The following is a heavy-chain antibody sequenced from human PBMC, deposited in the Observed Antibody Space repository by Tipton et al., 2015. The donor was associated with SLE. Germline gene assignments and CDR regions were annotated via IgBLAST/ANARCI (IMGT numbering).Heavy chain of an antibody. CDR2: IYTSGST. CDR3: VRVSSGGHFDL. D-gene: IGHD5/OR15-5a*01. J-gene: IGHJ2*01. Sequence: TLSLTCTVSGGSISSGSYYWSWIRQPAGKGLEWIGRIYTSGSTNYNPSLKSRVTMSVDTSKNQFSLKLSSVTAADTAMYYCVRVSSGGHFDLWGRGTLVTVSS. V-gene: IGHV4-61*02. CDR1: GGSISSGSYY.